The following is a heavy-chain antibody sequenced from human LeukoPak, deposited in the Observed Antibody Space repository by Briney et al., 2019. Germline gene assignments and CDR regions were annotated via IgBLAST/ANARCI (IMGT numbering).Heavy chain of an antibody. J-gene: IGHJ4*02. CDR3: VFFYAGLKIPY. D-gene: IGHD3-16*01. CDR2: INPEGITS. CDR1: GFTFNTYW. Sequence: GAQRLSCAASGFTFNTYWMHWVRQAPGKGLVWVSDINPEGITSNYADSVRGRFTISRDNAQNTLYLQMDGLRAKDTGIYYCVFFYAGLKIPYWGQGPLVTVS. V-gene: IGHV3-74*01.